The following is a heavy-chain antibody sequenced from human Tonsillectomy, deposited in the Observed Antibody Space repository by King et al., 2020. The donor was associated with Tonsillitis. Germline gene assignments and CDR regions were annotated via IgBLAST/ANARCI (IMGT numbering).Heavy chain of an antibody. V-gene: IGHV1-69*04. Sequence: QLVQSGAEVKKPGSSVKVSCKASGGTFSSYAISWVRQAPGQGLEWMGRIIPILGIANYAQKFQGRVTITADKSTSTAYMELSSLRSEDTAVYYCARDRLTPPYYYDSSGYFNWGQGTLVTVSS. CDR1: GGTFSSYA. D-gene: IGHD3-22*01. J-gene: IGHJ4*02. CDR2: IIPILGIA. CDR3: ARDRLTPPYYYDSSGYFN.